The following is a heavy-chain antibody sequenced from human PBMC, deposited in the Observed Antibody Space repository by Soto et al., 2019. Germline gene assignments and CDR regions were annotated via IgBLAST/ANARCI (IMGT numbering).Heavy chain of an antibody. Sequence: QVQLQQWGAGLLKPSETLSLTCAVYGGSFSGYYWNWIRQPPGKGLEWIGAINHRGSTNYNPSLKSRVAVSVDTSKNQFSLKMSSVTAADTAVYDCARRDIVAVVGGRRGSLDSWGQGTMVTVFS. CDR1: GGSFSGYY. J-gene: IGHJ5*01. V-gene: IGHV4-34*01. CDR2: INHRGST. D-gene: IGHD2-15*01. CDR3: ARRDIVAVVGGRRGSLDS.